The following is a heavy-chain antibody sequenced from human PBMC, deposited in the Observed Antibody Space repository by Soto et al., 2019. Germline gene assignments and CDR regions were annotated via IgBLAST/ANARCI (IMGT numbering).Heavy chain of an antibody. V-gene: IGHV3-33*01. CDR2: IWYDGSNK. D-gene: IGHD6-13*01. CDR1: GFTFSSYG. Sequence: GGSLRLSCAASGFTFSSYGMHWVRQAPGKGLEWVAVIWYDGSNKYYADSVKGRFTISRDNSKNTLYLQMNSLRAEDTAVYYCARGRGDSRSWYPFDYWGQGTLVTVSS. J-gene: IGHJ4*02. CDR3: ARGRGDSRSWYPFDY.